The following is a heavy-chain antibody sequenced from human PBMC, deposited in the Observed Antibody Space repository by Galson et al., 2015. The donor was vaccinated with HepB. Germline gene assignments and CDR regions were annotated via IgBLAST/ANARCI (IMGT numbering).Heavy chain of an antibody. Sequence: PSFQGHVTISADKSISTAYLQWSSLKASDTAMYYCARQRSTFGGPAYFDYWGQGTLVTVSS. V-gene: IGHV5-10-1*01. D-gene: IGHD3-16*01. CDR3: ARQRSTFGGPAYFDY. J-gene: IGHJ4*02.